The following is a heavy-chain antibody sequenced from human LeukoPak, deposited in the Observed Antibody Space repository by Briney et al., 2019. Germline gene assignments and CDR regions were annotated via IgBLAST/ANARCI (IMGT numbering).Heavy chain of an antibody. V-gene: IGHV1-24*01. CDR1: GYTLTELS. CDR2: FDPEDGET. CDR3: AREITMVRGGGGPLLGY. D-gene: IGHD3-10*01. Sequence: ASVKVSCKVSGYTLTELSMHWVRQAPGKGLEWMGGFDPEDGETIYAQKFQGRVTITTDESTSTAYMELSSLRSEDTAVYYCAREITMVRGGGGPLLGYWGQGTLVTVSS. J-gene: IGHJ4*02.